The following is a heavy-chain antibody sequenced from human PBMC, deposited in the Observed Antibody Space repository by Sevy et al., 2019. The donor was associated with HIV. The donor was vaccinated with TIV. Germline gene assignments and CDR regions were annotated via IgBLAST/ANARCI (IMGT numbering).Heavy chain of an antibody. V-gene: IGHV4-59*08. CDR2: IFESGST. D-gene: IGHD4-17*01. CDR1: GGSISSSY. J-gene: IGHJ4*01. Sequence: SETLSLTCTVTGGSISSSYWSWIRQPPGKGLEWIGNIFESGSTNYNPSLKSRVTISLDTSKSHYSLNLNSVTAADTAVYYCARHVAYGDYVPNDPPLDYWGRGILVTVSS. CDR3: ARHVAYGDYVPNDPPLDY.